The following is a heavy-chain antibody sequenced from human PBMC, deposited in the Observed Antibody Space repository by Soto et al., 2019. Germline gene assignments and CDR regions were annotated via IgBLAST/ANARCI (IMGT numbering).Heavy chain of an antibody. D-gene: IGHD5-12*01. CDR3: AKDLLLATITTVGD. CDR1: GFIFSTYG. J-gene: IGHJ4*02. Sequence: QVQLVESGGGVVQPGRSLRLSCAASGFIFSTYGMHWVRQAPGKGLEWLSVISYDGNNKYYADSVKGRFTISRDNSKNTLWVQMDSLRTADTAVYYCAKDLLLATITTVGDWGQGTLVTVSS. CDR2: ISYDGNNK. V-gene: IGHV3-30*18.